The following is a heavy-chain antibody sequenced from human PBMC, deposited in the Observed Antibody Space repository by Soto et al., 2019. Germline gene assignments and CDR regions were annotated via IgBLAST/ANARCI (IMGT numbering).Heavy chain of an antibody. Sequence: EVQLVESGGGLVQPGGSLRLSCEASGFTFSSYWMSWVRQAPGKGLEWVANIKQDGSEKYYVDSVKGRFTISRDNAKNSLYLQMNSLRAEDTAVYYCARENWKLYDYWGQGTLVTVSS. J-gene: IGHJ4*02. D-gene: IGHD1-1*01. CDR2: IKQDGSEK. CDR1: GFTFSSYW. V-gene: IGHV3-7*03. CDR3: ARENWKLYDY.